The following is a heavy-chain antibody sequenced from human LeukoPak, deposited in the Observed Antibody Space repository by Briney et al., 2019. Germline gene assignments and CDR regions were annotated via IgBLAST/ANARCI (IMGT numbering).Heavy chain of an antibody. J-gene: IGHJ5*02. CDR1: GFTFSNYY. CDR2: ISSSGSTI. Sequence: GGSLRLSCAASGFTFSNYYMSWIRQAPGKGLEWVSYISSSGSTIYYADSVKGRFTISRDNAKNSLYLQMNSLRAEDTAVYYCARDSSDSSSWHHWFDPWGQGTLVTVSS. CDR3: ARDSSDSSSWHHWFDP. V-gene: IGHV3-11*01. D-gene: IGHD6-13*01.